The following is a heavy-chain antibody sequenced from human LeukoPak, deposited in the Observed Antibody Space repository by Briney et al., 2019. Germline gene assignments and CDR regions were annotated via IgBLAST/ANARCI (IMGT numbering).Heavy chain of an antibody. D-gene: IGHD2-15*01. Sequence: GGSLRLSCAASGFTFSSYAMGWVRQAPGKGLEWVSAISGSGGSTYCADSVKGRFTISRDNSKNTLYLQMNSLRAEDTAVYYCAKDHQDIVVVVAGAVNWFDPWGQGTLVTVSS. CDR2: ISGSGGST. V-gene: IGHV3-23*01. CDR3: AKDHQDIVVVVAGAVNWFDP. CDR1: GFTFSSYA. J-gene: IGHJ5*02.